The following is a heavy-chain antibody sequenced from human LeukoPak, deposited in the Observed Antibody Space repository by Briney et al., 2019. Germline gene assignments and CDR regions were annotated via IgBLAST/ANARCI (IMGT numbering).Heavy chain of an antibody. CDR3: ARDPWQGSTTLH. V-gene: IGHV3-23*01. Sequence: GGSLRLSCAASGFTFSSYAMSWFRQAPGKGLEWVSAISGSGGSTYYADSVKGRFTISRDNSKSTLHLQMDTLRTEDTAMYYCARDPWQGSTTLHWGQGIMVTVSS. J-gene: IGHJ4*02. D-gene: IGHD1-26*01. CDR2: ISGSGGST. CDR1: GFTFSSYA.